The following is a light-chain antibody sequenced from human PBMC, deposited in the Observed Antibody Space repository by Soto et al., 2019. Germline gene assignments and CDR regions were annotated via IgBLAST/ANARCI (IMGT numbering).Light chain of an antibody. CDR2: GNS. V-gene: IGLV1-40*01. CDR1: SSNVGAGYA. CDR3: QSYDSSLSGWV. Sequence: QSVLTQPPSVSGAPGQRVTISCTGSSSNVGAGYAVHWYRQLPGTAPKLLIYGNSNRPSGVPDRFSGSKSGTSASLAITGLQAEDEADYYCQSYDSSLSGWVFGGGTKLTVL. J-gene: IGLJ3*02.